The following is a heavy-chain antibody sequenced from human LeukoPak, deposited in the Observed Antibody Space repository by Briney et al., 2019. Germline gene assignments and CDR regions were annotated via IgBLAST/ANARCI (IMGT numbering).Heavy chain of an antibody. CDR1: GFTFSRYA. D-gene: IGHD3-3*01. V-gene: IGHV3-33*06. CDR2: IWHDGSYE. CDR3: AKDGVGVPSLVW. Sequence: GGSLSLSCAASGFTFSRYAMHWVRQAPGKGLEWVAVIWHDGSYEYYADSVKGRFTISRDSSKNTLYLQMNSLRAEDTAVYYCAKDGVGVPSLVWWRERTLVTVSS. J-gene: IGHJ4*02.